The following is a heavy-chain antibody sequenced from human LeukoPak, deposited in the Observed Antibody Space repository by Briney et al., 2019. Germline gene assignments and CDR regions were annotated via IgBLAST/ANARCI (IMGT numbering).Heavy chain of an antibody. V-gene: IGHV3-7*01. Sequence: GRSLRLSCAASGFTFSSYDMHWVRQAPGKGLEWVANINQDGTEKYYVDSVKGRFTISRDYAKNSLYLQMNSLRVEDTAVYYCAKVAKYYYGPETYYFFEQWGQGTPVTASS. D-gene: IGHD3-10*01. CDR2: INQDGTEK. CDR3: AKVAKYYYGPETYYFFEQ. J-gene: IGHJ4*02. CDR1: GFTFSSYD.